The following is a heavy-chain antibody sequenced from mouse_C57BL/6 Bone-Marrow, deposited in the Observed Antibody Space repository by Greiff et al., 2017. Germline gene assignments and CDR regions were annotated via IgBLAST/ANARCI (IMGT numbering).Heavy chain of an antibody. J-gene: IGHJ2*01. CDR3: ARAEGYYFDY. CDR2: ISYDGSN. V-gene: IGHV3-6*01. Sequence: VQLQQSGPGLVKPSQSLSLTCSVTGYSITSGYYWNWIRQFPGNKLEWMGYISYDGSNNYNPSLKNRISITRDTSKNQFFLKLNSVTTEDTATYYCARAEGYYFDYWGQGTTLTVSS. CDR1: GYSITSGYY.